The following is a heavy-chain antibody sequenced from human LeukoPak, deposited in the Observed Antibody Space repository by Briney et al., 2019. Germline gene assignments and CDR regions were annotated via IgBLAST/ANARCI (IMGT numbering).Heavy chain of an antibody. V-gene: IGHV4-34*01. J-gene: IGHJ4*02. Sequence: SETLSLTCAAYGGSFSGYYWTWIRQPPGKGLEWIGEINHSGSTNYNPSLKSRVTISVDTSKNQFFLKLSSVTAADTAVYYCARGQGTVTTHWGQGTLVTVSS. CDR2: INHSGST. D-gene: IGHD4-17*01. CDR3: ARGQGTVTTH. CDR1: GGSFSGYY.